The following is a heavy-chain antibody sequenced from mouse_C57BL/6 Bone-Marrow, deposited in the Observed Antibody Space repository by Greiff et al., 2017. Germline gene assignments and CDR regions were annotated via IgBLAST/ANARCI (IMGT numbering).Heavy chain of an antibody. Sequence: QVQLQQPGTELVKPGASVKLSCKASGYTFNSYWMHWVKQRPGQGLEWIGNINPSNGGTNYNEKFKSKATLTVDKSSSTAYMQLSSLTSADSAVYYCARCRYGYSWFAYWGQGTLVTVSA. CDR1: GYTFNSYW. V-gene: IGHV1-53*01. CDR2: INPSNGGT. D-gene: IGHD2-2*01. CDR3: ARCRYGYSWFAY. J-gene: IGHJ3*01.